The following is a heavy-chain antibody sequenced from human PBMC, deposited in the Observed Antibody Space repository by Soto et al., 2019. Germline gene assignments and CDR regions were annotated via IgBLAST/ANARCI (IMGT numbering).Heavy chain of an antibody. CDR3: ARIPSIAVAGNHYYYGMDV. CDR2: INHSGST. D-gene: IGHD6-19*01. Sequence: SETLSLTCAVYGGSFSGYYWSWIRQPPGKGLEWIGEINHSGSTNYNPPLKSRVTISVDTSKNQFSLKLSSVTDADTAVYSCARIPSIAVAGNHYYYGMDVWGQGTTVT. V-gene: IGHV4-34*01. J-gene: IGHJ6*02. CDR1: GGSFSGYY.